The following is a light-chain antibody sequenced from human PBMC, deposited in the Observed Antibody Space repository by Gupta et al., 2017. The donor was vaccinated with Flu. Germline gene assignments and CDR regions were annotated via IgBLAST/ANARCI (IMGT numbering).Light chain of an antibody. V-gene: IGKV3-11*01. CDR1: QSVSSY. Sequence: IVLTHSPATLSLSPGERATHSCRASQSVSSYLAWYQQKPGQAPRLLIYDASNRATGIPARFSGSGSGTDFTLTISSLEPEDFAVYYCQQCNNWPRTFGHGTKVDIK. J-gene: IGKJ3*01. CDR2: DAS. CDR3: QQCNNWPRT.